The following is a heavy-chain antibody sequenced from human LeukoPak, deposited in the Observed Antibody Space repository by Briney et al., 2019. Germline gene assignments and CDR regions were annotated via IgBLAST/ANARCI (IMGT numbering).Heavy chain of an antibody. Sequence: ASVKVSCKASGYTFTGYYMHWVRQAPGQGLEWMGWINPNSGGTNYAQKFQGRVTMTRDTSISTAYMELSRLRSDDTAVYYCAKDYGDSPGGNWFDPWGQGTLVTVSP. J-gene: IGHJ5*02. D-gene: IGHD4-17*01. CDR3: AKDYGDSPGGNWFDP. CDR1: GYTFTGYY. CDR2: INPNSGGT. V-gene: IGHV1-2*02.